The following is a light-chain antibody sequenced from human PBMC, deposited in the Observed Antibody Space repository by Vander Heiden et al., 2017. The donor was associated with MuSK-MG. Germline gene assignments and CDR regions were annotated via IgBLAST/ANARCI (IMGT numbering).Light chain of an antibody. CDR1: NIGNKN. Sequence: SHVLTQPPSVPVAPGQTASITCGGNNIGNKNVHWYQQKPGQAPVLVVYDDSDRPSGIPERFSGSNSGNTATLTISRVEAGDEADYYCQVWDSSSDVIFGGGTKLAVL. CDR3: QVWDSSSDVI. J-gene: IGLJ2*01. V-gene: IGLV3-21*02. CDR2: DDS.